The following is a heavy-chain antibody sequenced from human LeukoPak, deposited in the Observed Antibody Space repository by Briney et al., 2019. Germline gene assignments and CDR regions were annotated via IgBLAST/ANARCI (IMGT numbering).Heavy chain of an antibody. CDR1: GHTFISHP. V-gene: IGHV1-3*01. CDR3: ARDRYYGSDGRFNYFDY. CDR2: INAGNGKT. Sequence: GASVKLSCKPSGHTFISHPMHWVRQAPGQRLEWMGWINAGNGKTEYSQKFQGRVTITRDTSASTVYMELNSLRSEDTAMYYCARDRYYGSDGRFNYFDYWGQGTPLTVSS. D-gene: IGHD3-10*01. J-gene: IGHJ4*02.